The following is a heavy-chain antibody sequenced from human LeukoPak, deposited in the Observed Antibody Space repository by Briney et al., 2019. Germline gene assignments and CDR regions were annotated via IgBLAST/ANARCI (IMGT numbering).Heavy chain of an antibody. D-gene: IGHD6-19*01. Sequence: PGGSLRLSCAASGFPFGSYAMSWVRQTPGKRLEWVSIITNGGVTTYYADSVRGRFTISRDNSKNILYLQMNSLRAEDTAVYYCVKLSSGSGSKFGFDAWGQGTLVTVSS. CDR2: ITNGGVTT. CDR3: VKLSSGSGSKFGFDA. CDR1: GFPFGSYA. J-gene: IGHJ4*02. V-gene: IGHV3-23*01.